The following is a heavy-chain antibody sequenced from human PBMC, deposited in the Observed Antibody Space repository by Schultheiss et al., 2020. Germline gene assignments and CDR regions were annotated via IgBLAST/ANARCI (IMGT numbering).Heavy chain of an antibody. CDR1: GFTFSSYW. J-gene: IGHJ5*02. D-gene: IGHD6-6*01. CDR3: ASSSIAARPPRYNWFDP. Sequence: GGSLRLSGAASGFTFSSYWMHWVRQATGKGLEWVSAIGTAGDTYYPGSVKGRFTISRENAKHSLYLQMNSLRAEDTAVYYCASSSIAARPPRYNWFDPWGQGTLVSVAS. CDR2: IGTAGDT. V-gene: IGHV3-13*01.